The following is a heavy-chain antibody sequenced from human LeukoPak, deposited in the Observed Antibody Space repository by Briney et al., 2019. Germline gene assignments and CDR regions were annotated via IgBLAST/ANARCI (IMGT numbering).Heavy chain of an antibody. J-gene: IGHJ2*01. CDR2: ISSSSSYI. Sequence: PGGSLRLCCAASGFSFSSYTMNWVRQATGKGLEWVSSISSSSSYIYYADALKGRFTISRDNAKNSLYLQMNSLRAEDTAVYYCARDGRRRDYCDSGSCYWYFDLWGRGTLVTVSS. V-gene: IGHV3-21*01. CDR1: GFSFSSYT. CDR3: ARDGRRRDYCDSGSCYWYFDL. D-gene: IGHD2-15*01.